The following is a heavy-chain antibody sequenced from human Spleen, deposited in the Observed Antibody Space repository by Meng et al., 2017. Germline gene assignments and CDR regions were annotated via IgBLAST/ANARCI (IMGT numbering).Heavy chain of an antibody. CDR1: GGTFSSYA. CDR3: AREVYYDSSGYQYYYYGMDV. CDR2: IIPIFGTA. J-gene: IGHJ6*02. Sequence: SVKVSCKASGGTFSSYAISWVRQAPGQGLEWMGGIIPIFGTANCAQKFQGRVTITADKSTSTAYMELSSLRSEDTAVYYCAREVYYDSSGYQYYYYGMDVWGQGTTVTVSS. D-gene: IGHD3-22*01. V-gene: IGHV1-69*06.